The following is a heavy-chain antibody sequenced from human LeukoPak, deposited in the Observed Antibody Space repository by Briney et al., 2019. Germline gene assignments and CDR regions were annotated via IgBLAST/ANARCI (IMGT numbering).Heavy chain of an antibody. Sequence: SETLSLTCTVSGYSISSGYYWAWIRQPPGKGLEWIGSVYHSGSTYYNPSLESRVTISVDTSKNQFSLNLSSVTAADTAVYYCANSAYHIFLEYWGQGTLVTVSS. J-gene: IGHJ4*02. D-gene: IGHD3-9*01. V-gene: IGHV4-38-2*02. CDR1: GYSISSGYY. CDR2: VYHSGST. CDR3: ANSAYHIFLEY.